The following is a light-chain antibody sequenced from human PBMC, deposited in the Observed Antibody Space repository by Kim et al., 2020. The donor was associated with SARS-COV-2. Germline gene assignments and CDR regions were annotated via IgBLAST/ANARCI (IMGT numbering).Light chain of an antibody. J-gene: IGLJ3*02. CDR3: SAWDDSLSTWV. V-gene: IGLV10-54*04. CDR2: RNN. Sequence: RQTATLTCTGNTKNVGNQGAAWLQQHQGHPPKLLSYRNNNRPSGISDRFSASRSGNTASLTITGLQPEDEADYYCSAWDDSLSTWVFGEGTQLTVL. CDR1: TKNVGNQG.